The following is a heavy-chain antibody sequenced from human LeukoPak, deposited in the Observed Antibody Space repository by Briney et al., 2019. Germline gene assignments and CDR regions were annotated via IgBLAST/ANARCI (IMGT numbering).Heavy chain of an antibody. D-gene: IGHD6-19*01. CDR3: ARAENIAVAGTFDY. Sequence: TSETLSLTCTVSGGSISSGDYSWSWIRQPPGKGLEWIGYIYYSGSIYHNPSLKSRVTISVDTSKNQFSLKLSSVTAADTAVYYCARAENIAVAGTFDYWGQGTLVTVSS. CDR2: IYYSGSI. J-gene: IGHJ4*02. V-gene: IGHV4-30-4*01. CDR1: GGSISSGDYS.